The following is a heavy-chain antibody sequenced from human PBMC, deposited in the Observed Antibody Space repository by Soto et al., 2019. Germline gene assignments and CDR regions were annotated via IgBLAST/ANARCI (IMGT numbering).Heavy chain of an antibody. J-gene: IGHJ5*02. D-gene: IGHD6-19*01. Sequence: AGGSLRLSCAASGFTFDDYAMHWVRQAPGKGLEWVSGISWNSGSIGYADSVKGRFTISRDNAKNSLYLQMNSLRAEDTALYYCAKGLSSGWANWFDPWGQGTLVTVSS. V-gene: IGHV3-9*01. CDR1: GFTFDDYA. CDR2: ISWNSGSI. CDR3: AKGLSSGWANWFDP.